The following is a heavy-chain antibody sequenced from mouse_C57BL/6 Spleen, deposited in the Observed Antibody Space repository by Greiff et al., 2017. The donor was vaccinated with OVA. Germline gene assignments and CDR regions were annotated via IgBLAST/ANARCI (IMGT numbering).Heavy chain of an antibody. Sequence: VKLQESGAELVRPGASVTLSCKASGYTFTDYEMHWMKQTPVHGLEWIGAIDPETGGTAYNQKFKGKAILTADKSSSTAYMELRSLTSEDSAVYYCTRYWYFDVWGTGTTVTVSS. V-gene: IGHV1-15*01. CDR1: GYTFTDYE. J-gene: IGHJ1*03. CDR3: TRYWYFDV. CDR2: IDPETGGT.